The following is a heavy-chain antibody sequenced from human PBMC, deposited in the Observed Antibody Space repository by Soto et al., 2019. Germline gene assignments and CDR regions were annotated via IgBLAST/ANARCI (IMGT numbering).Heavy chain of an antibody. D-gene: IGHD4-17*01. CDR1: GSSISSYNYH. Sequence: ETLSLTCTVSGSSISSYNYHWTWIRQSPGTGPEWIGTGTAYYNPSLRSRVTISVDTSKNQFSLKMSSVTAADTAVYYRTTYGGDTGRFDYWGQGILVTVSS. CDR3: TTYGGDTGRFDY. V-gene: IGHV4-39*01. CDR2: TGTA. J-gene: IGHJ4*02.